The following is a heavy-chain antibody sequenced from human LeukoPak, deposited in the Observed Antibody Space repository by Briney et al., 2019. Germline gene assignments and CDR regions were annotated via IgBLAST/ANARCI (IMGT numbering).Heavy chain of an antibody. CDR2: IYYSGST. V-gene: IGHV4-61*08. CDR1: GGSISSGDYY. Sequence: SETLSLTCTVSGGSISSGDYYWSWIRQPPGKGLEWIGYIYYSGSTNYNPSLKSRVTISVDTSKNQFSLKLSSVTAADTAVYYCARGSDSSGYWSVAFDIWGQGTMVTVSS. CDR3: ARGSDSSGYWSVAFDI. J-gene: IGHJ3*02. D-gene: IGHD3-22*01.